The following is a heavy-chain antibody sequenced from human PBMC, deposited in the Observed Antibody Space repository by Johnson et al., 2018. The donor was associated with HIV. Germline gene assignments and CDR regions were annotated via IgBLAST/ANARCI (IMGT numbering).Heavy chain of an antibody. Sequence: QVQLVESGGGVVQPGRSLRLSCAASGFTFSSYGMHWVRQAPGKGREWVAVISYDGPDKYYADSVKGRFTISRDNSKNTLYLQMNSLRAEDTAVYYCAARIAVADDDAFDIRGQGTMVTVSS. D-gene: IGHD6-19*01. J-gene: IGHJ3*02. V-gene: IGHV3-30*03. CDR1: GFTFSSYG. CDR2: ISYDGPDK. CDR3: AARIAVADDDAFDI.